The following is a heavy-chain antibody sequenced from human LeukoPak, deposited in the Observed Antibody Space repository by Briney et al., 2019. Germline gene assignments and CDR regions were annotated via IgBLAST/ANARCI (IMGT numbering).Heavy chain of an antibody. J-gene: IGHJ5*02. CDR1: GYTLTELS. Sequence: ASVKVSCKVSGYTLTELSMHWVRQAPGKGLEWMGGFDPEDGETICAQKFQGRVTMTEDTSTDTAYMELSSLRSEDTAVYYCASRITIFGVVIPFDPWGQGTLVTVSS. V-gene: IGHV1-24*01. D-gene: IGHD3-3*01. CDR2: FDPEDGET. CDR3: ASRITIFGVVIPFDP.